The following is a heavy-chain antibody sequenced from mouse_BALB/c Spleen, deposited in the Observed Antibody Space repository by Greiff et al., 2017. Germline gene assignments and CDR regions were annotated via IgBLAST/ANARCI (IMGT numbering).Heavy chain of an antibody. CDR2: SSSGGSCT. Sequence: EVQVVESGGGLVKPGGSLKLSCAASGFTFSSYGMSWVRRTPDKRMVWVATSSSGGSCTYYPASVKGRITISRDNAKNTLYLQMSSMKAEDTAMCDRAREVEYYFDYWGQGTTLTVSS. D-gene: IGHD1-1*02. CDR1: GFTFSSYG. J-gene: IGHJ2*01. V-gene: IGHV5-6*01. CDR3: AREVEYYFDY.